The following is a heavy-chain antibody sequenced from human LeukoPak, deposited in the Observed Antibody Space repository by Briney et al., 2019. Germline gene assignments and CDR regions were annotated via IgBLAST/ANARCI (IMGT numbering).Heavy chain of an antibody. CDR2: ISFDGNNK. CDR1: GFTFSNYG. D-gene: IGHD2-15*01. V-gene: IGHV3-30*03. CDR3: AGGWYYFDY. Sequence: GRSLRLSCAASGFTFSNYGMHWVRQAPGKGLEWVAVISFDGNNKYYADSVKGRFTISRDSSKNTLFLQMNSLRAEDTAVYYCAGGWYYFDYWGQGTLVTVSS. J-gene: IGHJ4*02.